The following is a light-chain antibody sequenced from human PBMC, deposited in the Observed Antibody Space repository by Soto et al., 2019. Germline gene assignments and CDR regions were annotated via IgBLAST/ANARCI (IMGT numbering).Light chain of an antibody. Sequence: EIVMTQSPVTLSVSPGERATLSCRASQSVSSNLAWYQQKPGQAPSLLIYGAFTRATGIPARFSGTGSGTEFTLTISSLRSEDFALYYCQQRSNWPPSFGPGTKVDIK. CDR2: GAF. CDR1: QSVSSN. J-gene: IGKJ3*01. CDR3: QQRSNWPPS. V-gene: IGKV3-15*01.